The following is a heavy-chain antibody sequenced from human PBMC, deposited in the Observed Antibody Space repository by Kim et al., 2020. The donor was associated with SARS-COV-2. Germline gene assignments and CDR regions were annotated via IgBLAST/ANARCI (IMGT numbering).Heavy chain of an antibody. CDR1: GGSIRSGGYY. Sequence: SETLSLTCTVSGGSIRSGGYYWSWIRQHPGKGLEWIGYIYYSGSTYYNPSLKSRLTISLDTSQNRFSLNLRSVAVADTALYYCATSTSSWYYFDSWGQGTRVTVSS. D-gene: IGHD6-13*01. V-gene: IGHV4-31*03. CDR3: ATSTSSWYYFDS. J-gene: IGHJ4*02. CDR2: IYYSGST.